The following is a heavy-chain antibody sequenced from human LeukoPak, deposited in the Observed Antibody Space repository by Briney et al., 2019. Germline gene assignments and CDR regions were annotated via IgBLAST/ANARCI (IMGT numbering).Heavy chain of an antibody. CDR2: ISSTGEYT. CDR3: AKDRPNYYGSDGHYYRRNGDY. V-gene: IGHV3-23*01. D-gene: IGHD3-22*01. Sequence: SGGSLRLSCAASGFTFTIYAMSWDRQAPGRGLEWVSSISSTGEYTYYTGSVKGRFTISRDNSKNTLYLHMNSLRGEDTAVYYCAKDRPNYYGSDGHYYRRNGDYWGQGTLVTVSS. CDR1: GFTFTIYA. J-gene: IGHJ4*02.